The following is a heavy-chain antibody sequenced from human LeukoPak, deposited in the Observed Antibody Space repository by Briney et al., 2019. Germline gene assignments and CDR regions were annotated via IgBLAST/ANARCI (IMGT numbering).Heavy chain of an antibody. D-gene: IGHD6-13*01. Sequence: ASVKVSCKASGYTFTSYDINWVRQAPGQGLEWMGWINPNSGGTNYAQKFQGRVTMTRDTSISTAYMELSRLRSDDTAVYYCARGSRGNWFDPWGQGTLVTVSS. CDR1: GYTFTSYD. J-gene: IGHJ5*02. CDR3: ARGSRGNWFDP. V-gene: IGHV1-2*02. CDR2: INPNSGGT.